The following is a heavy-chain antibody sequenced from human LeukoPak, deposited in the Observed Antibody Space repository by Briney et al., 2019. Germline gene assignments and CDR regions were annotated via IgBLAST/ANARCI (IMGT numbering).Heavy chain of an antibody. CDR3: ARGPYSYDSSGAFDI. CDR2: IYYSGST. D-gene: IGHD3-22*01. J-gene: IGHJ3*02. Sequence: PSETLSLTCTVSGGSISSYYWSWIRQPPGKGLEWIGYIYYSGSTNYNPSLKSRVTISVDTSKNQFSLKLSSVTAADTVVYFCARGPYSYDSSGAFDIWGQGTMVTVSS. V-gene: IGHV4-59*08. CDR1: GGSISSYY.